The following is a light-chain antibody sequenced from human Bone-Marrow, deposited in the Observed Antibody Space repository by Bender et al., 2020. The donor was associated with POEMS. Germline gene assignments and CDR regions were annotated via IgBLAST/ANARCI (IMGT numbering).Light chain of an antibody. CDR3: QSVARGGAYRV. CDR1: ELPEKY. V-gene: IGLV3-25*03. J-gene: IGLJ1*01. Sequence: SYEMTQPPSVSVSPGQTARITCSGDELPEKYACWYQQKPGQAPVLLIYKDNERPSGIPERFSGSRSGRTVTLTISGVQAEDDADYYCQSVARGGAYRVFGSGTKVTVL. CDR2: KDN.